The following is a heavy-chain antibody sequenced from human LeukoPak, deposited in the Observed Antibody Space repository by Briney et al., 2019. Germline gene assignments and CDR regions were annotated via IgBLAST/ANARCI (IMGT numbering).Heavy chain of an antibody. Sequence: GGSLRLSCAASGFTFSSYWMSWVRQAPGKGLERVANIKQDGSEKYYVDSVKGRFTISKDNAKNSLYLQMNSLRAEDTAVYYCARDLSRSFSMIRGLIQHREFDFWGRGTLVTVSS. CDR3: ARDLSRSFSMIRGLIQHREFDF. CDR2: IKQDGSEK. D-gene: IGHD3-10*01. J-gene: IGHJ4*02. CDR1: GFTFSSYW. V-gene: IGHV3-7*01.